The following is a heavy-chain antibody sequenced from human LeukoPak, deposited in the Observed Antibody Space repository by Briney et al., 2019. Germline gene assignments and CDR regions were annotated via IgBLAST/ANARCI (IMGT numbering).Heavy chain of an antibody. V-gene: IGHV3-30-3*01. Sequence: PGGSLRLSCAASGFTFSSYAMHWVRQAPGKGLEWVAVISYDGSNKYYADSVKGRFTISRDNSKNTLYLQMNSLRAEDTAVYYCARDLVWLRFWGPDYWGQGTLVTVSS. D-gene: IGHD5-12*01. J-gene: IGHJ4*02. CDR3: ARDLVWLRFWGPDY. CDR2: ISYDGSNK. CDR1: GFTFSSYA.